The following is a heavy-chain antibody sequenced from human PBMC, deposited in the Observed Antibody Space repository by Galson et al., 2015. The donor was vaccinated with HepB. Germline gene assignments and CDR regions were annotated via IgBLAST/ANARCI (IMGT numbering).Heavy chain of an antibody. D-gene: IGHD5/OR15-5a*01. V-gene: IGHV1-2*06. CDR2: INPNSGGT. J-gene: IGHJ6*02. Sequence: SVQVSCKASGYTFTGYYMHWVRQAPGQGLEWMGRINPNSGGTNYAQKFQGRVTMTRDTSISTAYMELSRLRSDDTAVYYCARELYVPYYYGMDVWGQGTTVTVSS. CDR1: GYTFTGYY. CDR3: ARELYVPYYYGMDV.